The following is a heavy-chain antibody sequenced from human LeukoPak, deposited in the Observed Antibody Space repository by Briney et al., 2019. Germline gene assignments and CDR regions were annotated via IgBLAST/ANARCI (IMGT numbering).Heavy chain of an antibody. J-gene: IGHJ5*02. V-gene: IGHV3-23*01. CDR2: ISPAGGTT. CDR3: ASHSSSWILP. Sequence: PGGSLRLSCTVSGFPFGSEAMSWVRQAPGRGLEWVSSISPAGGTTYYADSVKGRFTISRDNSKNTLYLQMNSLRAEDTAVYYCASHSSSWILPWGQGTLVTVSS. D-gene: IGHD6-13*01. CDR1: GFPFGSEA.